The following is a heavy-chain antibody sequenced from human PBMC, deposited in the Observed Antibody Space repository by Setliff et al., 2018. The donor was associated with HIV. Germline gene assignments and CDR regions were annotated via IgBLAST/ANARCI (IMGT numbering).Heavy chain of an antibody. CDR1: GYTFTDYY. J-gene: IGHJ6*03. V-gene: IGHV1-2*02. Sequence: ASVKVSCKASGYTFTDYYMHWMRQAPGRGLEWMGWISPKYGGTNYAQNFQGRVTMTRDTSISTAYMELSSLTSEDTAVYYCARDVYFTFSGEVIRHYLDVWGKGTTVTVSS. CDR2: ISPKYGGT. D-gene: IGHD3-3*01. CDR3: ARDVYFTFSGEVIRHYLDV.